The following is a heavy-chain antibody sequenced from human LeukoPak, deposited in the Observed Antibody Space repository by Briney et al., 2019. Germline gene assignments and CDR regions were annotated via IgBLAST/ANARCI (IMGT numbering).Heavy chain of an antibody. V-gene: IGHV3-23*01. D-gene: IGHD1-26*01. CDR3: AKDRGRWELRG. J-gene: IGHJ4*02. CDR1: GFTFSSYA. Sequence: GGSLRLSCAASGFTFSSYAMSWVRQAPGKGLGWVSAISGSGGSTYYADSVKGRFTISRDNSKNMLYLQMNSLRAEDTAVYYCAKDRGRWELRGWGQGTLVTVSS. CDR2: ISGSGGST.